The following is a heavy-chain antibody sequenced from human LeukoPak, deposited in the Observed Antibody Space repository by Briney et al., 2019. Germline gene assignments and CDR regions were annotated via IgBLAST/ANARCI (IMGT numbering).Heavy chain of an antibody. CDR1: GYTFTGYY. Sequence: EASVKVSCKASGYTFTGYYMHWVRQAPGQGLEWMGWINPNSGGTNYAQKFQGRVTMTRDTSISTAYMELSSLRSEDTAVYYCARGRSIYSGYDDYWGQGTLVTVSS. V-gene: IGHV1-2*02. CDR2: INPNSGGT. J-gene: IGHJ4*02. CDR3: ARGRSIYSGYDDY. D-gene: IGHD5-12*01.